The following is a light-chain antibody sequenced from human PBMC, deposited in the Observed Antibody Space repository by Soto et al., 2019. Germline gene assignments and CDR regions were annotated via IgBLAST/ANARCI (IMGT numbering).Light chain of an antibody. J-gene: IGKJ3*01. CDR3: QQRHNLPHS. Sequence: DFQMTQSPSSLSASVGDRVTITCQASQDVRKYFSWYQQKARKAPKLLIYDASNLETGVPSRFSGSGSGTDFTFTISSLQPEDIATYYCQQRHNLPHSFGPGTKVDI. CDR1: QDVRKY. CDR2: DAS. V-gene: IGKV1-33*01.